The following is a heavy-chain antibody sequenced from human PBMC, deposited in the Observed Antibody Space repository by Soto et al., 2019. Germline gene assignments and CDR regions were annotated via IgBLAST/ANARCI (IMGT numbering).Heavy chain of an antibody. CDR3: ARDRLYSSSSTLGY. CDR2: IWYDGSNK. D-gene: IGHD6-6*01. Sequence: PGGSLRLSCAASGFTFSSYGMHWVRQAPGKGLEWVAVIWYDGSNKYYADSVKGRFTISRDNSKNTLYLQMNSLRAEDTAVYYCARDRLYSSSSTLGYWGQGTLVTVSS. CDR1: GFTFSSYG. V-gene: IGHV3-33*01. J-gene: IGHJ4*02.